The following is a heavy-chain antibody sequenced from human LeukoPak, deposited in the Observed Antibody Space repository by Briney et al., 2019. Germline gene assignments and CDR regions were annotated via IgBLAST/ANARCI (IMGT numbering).Heavy chain of an antibody. CDR1: GFTFSSYG. V-gene: IGHV3-33*01. J-gene: IGHJ4*02. CDR2: IWYDGSNK. D-gene: IGHD2-2*01. CDR3: ARDKRDIVVVPAATGFDY. Sequence: PGRSLRLSCAASGFTFSSYGMHWVRQAPGKGLEWVAVIWYDGSNKYHADSVKGRFTISRDNSKNTLYLQMNSLRAGDTAVYHCARDKRDIVVVPAATGFDYWGQGTLVTVSS.